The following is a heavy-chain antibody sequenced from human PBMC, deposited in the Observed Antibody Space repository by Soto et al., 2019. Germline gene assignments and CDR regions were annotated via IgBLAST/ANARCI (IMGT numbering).Heavy chain of an antibody. J-gene: IGHJ4*02. CDR1: GFTFSNYW. D-gene: IGHD3-3*01. Sequence: EVQLVESGGGLVQPGGSLRLSCAASGFTFSNYWMTWVRQAPGKGLEWLANINEDGSDAYYVDSVRGRFTISRDTGKSSLFLEMNGLRVEDTAVYYCARGGVPLSESECWGQGTLVTVSS. CDR2: INEDGSDA. V-gene: IGHV3-7*01. CDR3: ARGGVPLSESEC.